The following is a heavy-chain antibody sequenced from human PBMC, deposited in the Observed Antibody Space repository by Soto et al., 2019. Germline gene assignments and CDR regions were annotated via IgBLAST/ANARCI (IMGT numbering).Heavy chain of an antibody. Sequence: SVKVSCKVSGSRFSNYVISWVRQAPGHGLEWLGRIIPIFNSTKYAQSFQGRVTITADKSTSTASPELSSLRSDDTAVYYCAREGRGKKAGYNGLVSLGYWGQGTLVTVSS. D-gene: IGHD2-2*02. J-gene: IGHJ4*02. CDR2: IIPIFNST. CDR1: GSRFSNYV. CDR3: AREGRGKKAGYNGLVSLGY. V-gene: IGHV1-69*06.